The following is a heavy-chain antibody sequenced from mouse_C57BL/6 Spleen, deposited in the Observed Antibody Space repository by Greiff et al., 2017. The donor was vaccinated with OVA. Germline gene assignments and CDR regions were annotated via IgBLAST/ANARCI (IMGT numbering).Heavy chain of an antibody. Sequence: QVQLKQSGPELVKPGASVKISCKASGYAFSSSWMNWVKQRPGKGLEWIGRIYPGDGDTNYNGKFKGKATLTADKSSSTAYMQLSSLTSEDSAVYFCAREEIYAMDYWGQGTSVTVSS. J-gene: IGHJ4*01. CDR1: GYAFSSSW. CDR3: AREEIYAMDY. CDR2: IYPGDGDT. V-gene: IGHV1-82*01.